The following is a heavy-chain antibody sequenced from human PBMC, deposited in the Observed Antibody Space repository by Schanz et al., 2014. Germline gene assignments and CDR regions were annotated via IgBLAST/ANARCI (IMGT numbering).Heavy chain of an antibody. J-gene: IGHJ5*02. Sequence: EVQLVESGGGLVKPGGSLRLSCVASGFPFSTYSIHWVRQAPGKGLEWVSYIRSDNNYIYYADSVKGRFTISRDNAKNSLFLQMNSLTAEDTAVYYCVRDGRLEGWFDPWGQGTLVIVSS. CDR2: IRSDNNYI. V-gene: IGHV3-21*01. CDR1: GFPFSTYS. CDR3: VRDGRLEGWFDP. D-gene: IGHD6-6*01.